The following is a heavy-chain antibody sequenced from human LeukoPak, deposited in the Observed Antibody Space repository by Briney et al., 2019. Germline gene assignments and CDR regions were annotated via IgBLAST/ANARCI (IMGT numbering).Heavy chain of an antibody. V-gene: IGHV3-30*04. Sequence: PGGSLRLSCAASGFTFSSYAMHWVRQAPGKGLEWVAVISYDGSNKYYADSVKGRFTISRDNSKNTLYLQMNSLRAEDTAVYYCARARGYSGYDYWFDYWGQGTLVTVSS. J-gene: IGHJ4*02. CDR1: GFTFSSYA. CDR3: ARARGYSGYDYWFDY. CDR2: ISYDGSNK. D-gene: IGHD5-12*01.